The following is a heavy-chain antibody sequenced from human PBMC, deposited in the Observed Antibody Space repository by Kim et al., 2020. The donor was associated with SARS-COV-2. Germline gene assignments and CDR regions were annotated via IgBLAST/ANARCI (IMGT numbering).Heavy chain of an antibody. D-gene: IGHD3-22*01. CDR1: GGSFRGYY. J-gene: IGHJ4*01. CDR3: ARGRDYYDSSGYYLRGYY. CDR2: INHSGST. Sequence: SETLSLTCAVYGGSFRGYYWSWIRQPPGKGLEWIGEINHSGSTNYNPSLKSRVTISVDTSKNQFSLKLSSVTAADTAVYYCARGRDYYDSSGYYLRGYY. V-gene: IGHV4-34*01.